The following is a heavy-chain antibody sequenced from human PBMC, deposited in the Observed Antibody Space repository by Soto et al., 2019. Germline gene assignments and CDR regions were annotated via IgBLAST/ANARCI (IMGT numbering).Heavy chain of an antibody. CDR2: IWYDGSNK. CDR1: GFTFSSYG. Sequence: QVQLVESGGGVVQPGRSLRLSCAASGFTFSSYGMHWVRQAPGKGLEWVAVIWYDGSNKYYADSVKGRFTISRDNSKNTLYLQMNSLRAEDTAVYYCARDYLTFGGVIVIPDAFDIWGQGTMVTVSS. CDR3: ARDYLTFGGVIVIPDAFDI. V-gene: IGHV3-33*01. D-gene: IGHD3-16*02. J-gene: IGHJ3*02.